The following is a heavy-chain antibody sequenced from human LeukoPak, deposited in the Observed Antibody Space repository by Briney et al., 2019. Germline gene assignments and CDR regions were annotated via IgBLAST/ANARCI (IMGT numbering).Heavy chain of an antibody. CDR3: ANYGSGSIDINWFDP. CDR1: GFTFSSYG. J-gene: IGHJ5*02. CDR2: ISYDGSNK. V-gene: IGHV3-30*18. Sequence: PGGSLRLSCAASGFTFSSYGMHWVRQAPGKGLEWVAVISYDGSNKYYADSVKGRFTISRDNSENTLCLQMNSLRAEDTAVYYCANYGSGSIDINWFDPWGQGTLVTVSS. D-gene: IGHD3-10*01.